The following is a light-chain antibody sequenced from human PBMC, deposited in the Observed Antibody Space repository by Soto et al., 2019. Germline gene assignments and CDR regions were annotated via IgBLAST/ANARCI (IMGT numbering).Light chain of an antibody. Sequence: QSALTQPASVSGSPGQSITVSCTGTSSDAGGYNYVSWYQQHPGKAPRLMIYDVTNRPSGVSDRFSGSKSGNTASLTISGLQAEDEADYYCSSYRRGSTYVFGTGTKLTVL. CDR2: DVT. CDR3: SSYRRGSTYV. CDR1: SSDAGGYNY. V-gene: IGLV2-14*03. J-gene: IGLJ1*01.